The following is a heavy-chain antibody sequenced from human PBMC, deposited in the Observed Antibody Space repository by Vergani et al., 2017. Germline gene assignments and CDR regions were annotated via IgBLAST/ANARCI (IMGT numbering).Heavy chain of an antibody. Sequence: QVQLVQSGAEVKKPGSSVKVSCKASGATFRSNTISWVRQVPGQGLEWMGRIIPVLGKTKYAQDFQGRLTITADTSTSTAYMELTSLRSQDTAVYYCARDPRGYGGDPEDYYYGMDLWGQGTTVTVSS. D-gene: IGHD2-21*02. CDR3: ARDPRGYGGDPEDYYYGMDL. J-gene: IGHJ6*02. V-gene: IGHV1-69*08. CDR1: GATFRSNT. CDR2: IIPVLGKT.